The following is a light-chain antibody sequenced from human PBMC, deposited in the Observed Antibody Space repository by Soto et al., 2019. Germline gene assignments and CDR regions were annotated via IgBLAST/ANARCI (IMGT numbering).Light chain of an antibody. CDR1: QAIKKC. CDR2: AAS. CDR3: QRDDIAPWA. V-gene: IGKV1-27*01. J-gene: IGKJ1*01. Sequence: DFRMTQSHSSLSASVGVRVTVTCRASQAIKKCRAGYQQKPGKGPKLLIYAASSLQAGVPSRFSGSGSDTDFTLTISNLQPEDVATYYCQRDDIAPWAFGQGTKVEIK.